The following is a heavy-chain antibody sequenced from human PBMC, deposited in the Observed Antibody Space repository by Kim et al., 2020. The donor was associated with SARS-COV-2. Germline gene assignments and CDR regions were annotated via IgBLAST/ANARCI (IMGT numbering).Heavy chain of an antibody. Sequence: SVKVSCKASGFTFTSSAVQWVRQARGQRLEWIGWIVVGSGNTNYAQKFQERVTITRDMSTSTAYMELSSLRSEDTAVYYCAAGGRFYDSSGYYFDYWGQGTLVTVSS. CDR3: AAGGRFYDSSGYYFDY. D-gene: IGHD3-22*01. J-gene: IGHJ4*02. CDR1: GFTFTSSA. CDR2: IVVGSGNT. V-gene: IGHV1-58*01.